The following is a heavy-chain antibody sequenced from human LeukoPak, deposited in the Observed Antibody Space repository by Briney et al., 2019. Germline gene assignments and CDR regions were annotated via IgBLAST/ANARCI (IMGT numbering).Heavy chain of an antibody. CDR2: TSGSGGST. D-gene: IGHD6-19*01. Sequence: GGSLRLSCSASGFTFSNYAMSWVRQAPGKGLEWVSATSGSGGSTYYADSVKGRFTISRDNSKNTLYLQMNSLRAEDTAVYYCAKRYSSGWYDYWGQGTLVTVSS. V-gene: IGHV3-23*01. CDR3: AKRYSSGWYDY. CDR1: GFTFSNYA. J-gene: IGHJ4*02.